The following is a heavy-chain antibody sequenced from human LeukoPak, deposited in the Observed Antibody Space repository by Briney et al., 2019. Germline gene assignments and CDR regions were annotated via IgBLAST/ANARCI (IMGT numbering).Heavy chain of an antibody. CDR3: ARVGPGVPFDY. V-gene: IGHV4-4*02. J-gene: IGHJ4*02. D-gene: IGHD3-10*01. Sequence: SGTLSLTCVVSGGSITNINWWSWVRQPPGKGLEWIGEVHPSEGTHYYPSLKSRVSISVDTSKNQFSLKLSSVTAADTAVYYCARVGPGVPFDYWGQGTLVTVSS. CDR2: VHPSEGT. CDR1: GGSITNINW.